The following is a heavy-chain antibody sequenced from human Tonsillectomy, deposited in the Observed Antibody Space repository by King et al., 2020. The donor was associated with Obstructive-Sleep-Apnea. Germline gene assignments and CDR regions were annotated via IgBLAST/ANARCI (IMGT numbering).Heavy chain of an antibody. CDR2: IFSNDEK. Sequence: TLKESGPVLVKPTETLTLTCTVSGFSLRNARMGVSWIRQPPGKALEGLAHIFSNDEKSYSTSLKTRLTISKDTSKSQVVLTMTNMDPVDTATYYCARTFYLRHYYDSSGTLVFDLWGRGTLVTVSS. CDR1: GFSLRNARMG. D-gene: IGHD3-22*01. V-gene: IGHV2-26*01. J-gene: IGHJ2*01. CDR3: ARTFYLRHYYDSSGTLVFDL.